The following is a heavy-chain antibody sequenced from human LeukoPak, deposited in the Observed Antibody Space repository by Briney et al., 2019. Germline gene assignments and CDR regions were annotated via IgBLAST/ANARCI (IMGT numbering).Heavy chain of an antibody. CDR2: IGSSSTTM. V-gene: IGHV3-48*02. Sequence: GGSLRLSRAASGFTFSSYSRNWVRQAPGKGLEWVSYIGSSSTTMYYADSVKGRFTISRDNAKNSLYLQMNSLRYEDTAVYYCDRDWLYQFDYWGQGTLVTVSS. CDR3: DRDWLYQFDY. J-gene: IGHJ4*02. CDR1: GFTFSSYS. D-gene: IGHD3-16*02.